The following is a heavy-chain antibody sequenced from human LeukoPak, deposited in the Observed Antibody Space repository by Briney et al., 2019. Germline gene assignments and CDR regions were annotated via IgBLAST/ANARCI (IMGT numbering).Heavy chain of an antibody. CDR1: GGSISSSSYY. Sequence: SETLSLTCTVSGGSISSSSYYWGWIRQPPGKGLEWIGSIYYSGSTYYNPSLKSRVTISVDTSKNQFSLKLSSVAAADTAVYYCARLSLATIDYWGQGTLVTVSS. CDR2: IYYSGST. CDR3: ARLSLATIDY. V-gene: IGHV4-39*01. J-gene: IGHJ4*02. D-gene: IGHD5-12*01.